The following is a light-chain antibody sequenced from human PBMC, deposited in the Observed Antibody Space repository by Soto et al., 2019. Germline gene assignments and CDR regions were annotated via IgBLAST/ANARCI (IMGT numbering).Light chain of an antibody. Sequence: AIHLTQSPSSLSASVGDRVTITCRASQGISSALAWYQHKPGRPPRVLIYDASSLQSGVPSRFSGSESGTECTLTIISLLPEDSATYYCQQLNSYPFTFGQGTRLEIK. CDR3: QQLNSYPFT. V-gene: IGKV1-13*02. CDR2: DAS. J-gene: IGKJ5*01. CDR1: QGISSA.